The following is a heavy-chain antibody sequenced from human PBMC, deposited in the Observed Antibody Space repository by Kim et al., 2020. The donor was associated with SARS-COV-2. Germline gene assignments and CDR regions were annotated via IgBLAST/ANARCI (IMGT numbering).Heavy chain of an antibody. D-gene: IGHD4-17*01. V-gene: IGHV3-7*01. CDR2: INRNGSQK. CDR1: GFTFSRSR. Sequence: GGSLRLSCVASGFTFSRSRMSWVRQAPGKTLEWVAYINRNGSQKYNMGSVKGRFIISRDNTKNSLSLQMNNLRVEDTGIYYCAREAGDDFSSTPNLGGQG. J-gene: IGHJ1*01. CDR3: AREAGDDFSSTPNL.